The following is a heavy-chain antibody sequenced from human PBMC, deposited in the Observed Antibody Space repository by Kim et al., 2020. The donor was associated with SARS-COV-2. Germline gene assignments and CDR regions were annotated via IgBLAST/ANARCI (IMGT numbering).Heavy chain of an antibody. Sequence: SVKVSCKASGGTLGTDSFNWVRQAPGQGLEWMGGISPVFGKSRYPQKFQGRDTITADESTSTAYMELNSLMSDDTAVYYCARDASISGSGTFDAFDIWGQGTMVTVSS. J-gene: IGHJ3*02. CDR1: GGTLGTDS. V-gene: IGHV1-69*13. D-gene: IGHD3-10*01. CDR2: ISPVFGKS. CDR3: ARDASISGSGTFDAFDI.